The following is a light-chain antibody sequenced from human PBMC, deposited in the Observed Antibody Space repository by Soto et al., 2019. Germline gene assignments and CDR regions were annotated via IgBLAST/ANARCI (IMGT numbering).Light chain of an antibody. CDR1: SSNIGRHT. CDR3: AAWDDSLNGVV. CDR2: SNT. V-gene: IGLV1-44*01. Sequence: QSVLTQPPSASGTPGQTIAISCSGGSSNIGRHTVNWYHQLPGTAPRLLIYSNTQRPSGVPDRFSGSKSGTSASLAISGLQSEYEGDYYCAAWDDSLNGVVFGGGTQLTVL. J-gene: IGLJ2*01.